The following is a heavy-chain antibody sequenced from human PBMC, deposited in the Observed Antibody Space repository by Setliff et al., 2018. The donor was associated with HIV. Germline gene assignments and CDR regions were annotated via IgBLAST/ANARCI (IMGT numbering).Heavy chain of an antibody. CDR2: LNYDGVT. CDR3: ALVVVAAQAFDY. Sequence: SETLSLTCAVYGGSFSGSYWSWIRQPPGKALEWIGELNYDGVTNHNPSLKSRVTISVEASKTRWSLKLSSVTAADTAVYYCALVVVAAQAFDYWGQGTLVTVSS. J-gene: IGHJ4*02. D-gene: IGHD2-15*01. V-gene: IGHV4-34*01. CDR1: GGSFSGSY.